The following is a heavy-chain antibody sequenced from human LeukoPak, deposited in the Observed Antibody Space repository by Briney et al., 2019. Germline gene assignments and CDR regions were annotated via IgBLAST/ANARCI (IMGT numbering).Heavy chain of an antibody. D-gene: IGHD1-26*01. Sequence: SETLSLTCTVSGYSISSGYYWGWIRQPPGKGLEWIGSIYHSGITYYNPSLKSRVTISVDTSKNQFSLKLSSVTAADTAVYYCARLSRLVGATRWFDPWGQGTLVTVSS. CDR1: GYSISSGYY. J-gene: IGHJ5*02. V-gene: IGHV4-38-2*02. CDR3: ARLSRLVGATRWFDP. CDR2: IYHSGIT.